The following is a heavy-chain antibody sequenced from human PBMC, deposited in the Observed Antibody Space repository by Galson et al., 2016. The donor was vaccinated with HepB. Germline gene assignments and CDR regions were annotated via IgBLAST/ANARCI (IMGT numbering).Heavy chain of an antibody. J-gene: IGHJ5*02. CDR3: ARGYRDNWNWRFDP. CDR1: GYNFDIYW. Sequence: QSGAEVKKPGESLKISCKGSGYNFDIYWIVWVRQMPGKGLEWMGRIYPGDSDTRYSPPFQGQVSISVDKSLTTAYLQWSSLKVSDTAMYYCARGYRDNWNWRFDPWGQGTLVTVSS. V-gene: IGHV5-51*01. D-gene: IGHD1-7*01. CDR2: IYPGDSDT.